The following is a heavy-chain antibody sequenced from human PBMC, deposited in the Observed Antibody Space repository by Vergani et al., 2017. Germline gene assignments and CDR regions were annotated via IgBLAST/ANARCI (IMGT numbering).Heavy chain of an antibody. D-gene: IGHD2-2*01. CDR2: ISGSGADT. Sequence: EVQLLESGGGFVQPGGSLRLSCAASGFTFISYAMSWVRQAPGKGLEWVPSISGSGADTHYAESVKGRFTISRDNLENTLYLQMNSLRAEDTAVYYCAKDRVVPTGPFDFWGQGTLVTVSS. CDR1: GFTFISYA. J-gene: IGHJ4*02. CDR3: AKDRVVPTGPFDF. V-gene: IGHV3-23*01.